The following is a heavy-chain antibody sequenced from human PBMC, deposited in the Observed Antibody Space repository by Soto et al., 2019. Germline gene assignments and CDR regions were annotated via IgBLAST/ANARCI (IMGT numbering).Heavy chain of an antibody. J-gene: IGHJ4*02. V-gene: IGHV3-30*18. CDR2: ISYDGSNK. CDR1: VFTFSSYG. Sequence: WGCLLVACVASVFTFSSYGMHWVRQAPGKGLDWVAVISYDGSNKYYADSVKGRFTISRDNSKNTLYLQMNSLRAEDTAVYYCAKDNGAADGTTPGDYWGQGTLVTVSS. CDR3: AKDNGAADGTTPGDY. D-gene: IGHD6-13*01.